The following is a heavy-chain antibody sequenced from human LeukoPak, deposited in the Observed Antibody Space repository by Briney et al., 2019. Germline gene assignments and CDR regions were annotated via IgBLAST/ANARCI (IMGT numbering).Heavy chain of an antibody. D-gene: IGHD1-7*01. CDR3: ARGTGTTYYYYYYMDV. CDR2: IVPIFGTA. Sequence: SVKVSCKASGGTFSSYAISWVRQAPGQGLEWMGGIVPIFGTANYAQKFQGRVTITTDESTSTAYMELSSLRSEDTAVYYCARGTGTTYYYYYYMDVWGKGTTVTVSS. J-gene: IGHJ6*03. CDR1: GGTFSSYA. V-gene: IGHV1-69*05.